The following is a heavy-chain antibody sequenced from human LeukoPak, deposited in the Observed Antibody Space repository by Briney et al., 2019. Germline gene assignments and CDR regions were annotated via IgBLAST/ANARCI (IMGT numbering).Heavy chain of an antibody. CDR2: IYYSEST. CDR1: GGSIGTTNYY. D-gene: IGHD3-9*01. V-gene: IGHV4-39*01. Sequence: SETLSLTCTVSGGSIGTTNYYWGWLRQPPGKGLEWIGSIYYSESTYDNPSLESRVTISIETSKNQFSLKLSSVTAADTAVYYCARQRADYFYYYVDVWGKGTTVTVS. CDR3: ARQRADYFYYYVDV. J-gene: IGHJ6*03.